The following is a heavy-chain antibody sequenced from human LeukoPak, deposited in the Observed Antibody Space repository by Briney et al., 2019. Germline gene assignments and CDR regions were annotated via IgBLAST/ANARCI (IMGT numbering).Heavy chain of an antibody. J-gene: IGHJ2*01. CDR2: IYYSGST. V-gene: IGHV4-39*01. Sequence: PSETLSLTCTVSGGSISSSSYYWGWIRQPPGKGLEWIGGIYYSGSTYYNPSLKSRVTISVDTSKNQFSLKLSSVTAADTAVYYCARQSWSVAGTGYFDLWGRGTLVTVSS. CDR1: GGSISSSSYY. CDR3: ARQSWSVAGTGYFDL. D-gene: IGHD6-19*01.